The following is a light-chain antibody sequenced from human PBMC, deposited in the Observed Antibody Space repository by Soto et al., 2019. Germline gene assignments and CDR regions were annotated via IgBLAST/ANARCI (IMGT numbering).Light chain of an antibody. CDR3: QQYGSSQWT. J-gene: IGKJ1*01. Sequence: EIVLTQSPGTLSLSPGERATLSCRASQSVSSSYLAWYQQKPGQAPRLLLYGASSRATGIPDRFSGSGSGTDFTLTISRLEPDDFAVYYCQQYGSSQWTFGQGTKVEIK. CDR2: GAS. CDR1: QSVSSSY. V-gene: IGKV3-20*01.